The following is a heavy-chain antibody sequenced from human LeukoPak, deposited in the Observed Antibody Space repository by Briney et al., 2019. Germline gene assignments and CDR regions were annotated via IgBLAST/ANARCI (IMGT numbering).Heavy chain of an antibody. V-gene: IGHV3-33*01. Sequence: PGRSLRLSCAASGFIFSNYGLHWVRQAPGRGLEWVAVIWYDGSNKYYVDSVKGRFTVSRDNSKNTLYLQMNSLRAEDTAVYYCARDPQTTYYYGSGSYRSATGFDPWGQGTLVTVSS. CDR3: ARDPQTTYYYGSGSYRSATGFDP. J-gene: IGHJ5*02. CDR1: GFIFSNYG. D-gene: IGHD3-10*01. CDR2: IWYDGSNK.